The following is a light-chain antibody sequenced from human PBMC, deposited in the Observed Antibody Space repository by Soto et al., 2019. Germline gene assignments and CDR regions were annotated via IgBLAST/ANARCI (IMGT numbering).Light chain of an antibody. CDR2: FAS. CDR1: QSVSNN. V-gene: IGKV3-15*01. J-gene: IGKJ4*01. Sequence: EIVMTQSPATLSVSPGEKATLSCRASQSVSNNLAWYQQKPGQAPRLLIYFASTRATGIPARFSGSGSGTEFSLTISSLQSEDFALDYCQQYNKLPLTCGGGTKVETK. CDR3: QQYNKLPLT.